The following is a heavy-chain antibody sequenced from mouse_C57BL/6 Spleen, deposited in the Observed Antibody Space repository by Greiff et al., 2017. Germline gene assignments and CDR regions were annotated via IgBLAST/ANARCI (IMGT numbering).Heavy chain of an antibody. V-gene: IGHV3-6*01. Sequence: DVKLQESGPGLVKPSQSLSLTCSVTGYSITSGYYWNWIRQFPGNKLEWMGYISYDGSNNYNPSLKNRISITRDTSKNQFFMKLNSVTTEDTATYYCASGYGNSYFDYWGQGTTLTVAS. CDR3: ASGYGNSYFDY. CDR1: GYSITSGYY. CDR2: ISYDGSN. J-gene: IGHJ2*01. D-gene: IGHD2-1*01.